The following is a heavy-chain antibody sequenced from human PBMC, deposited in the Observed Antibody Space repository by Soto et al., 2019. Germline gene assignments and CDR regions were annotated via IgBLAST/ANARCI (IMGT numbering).Heavy chain of an antibody. CDR2: IYYSGST. CDR3: ARDRGTSRHLDY. Sequence: SETLSLTCTASGGSISSGGYYWSWIRQHPGKGLEWIRYIYYSGSTYYNPSLKSRVTISVDTSKNQFSLKLSSVTAADTAVYYCARDRGTSRHLDYWGQGTLVTVSS. J-gene: IGHJ4*02. V-gene: IGHV4-31*03. CDR1: GGSISSGGYY. D-gene: IGHD2-2*01.